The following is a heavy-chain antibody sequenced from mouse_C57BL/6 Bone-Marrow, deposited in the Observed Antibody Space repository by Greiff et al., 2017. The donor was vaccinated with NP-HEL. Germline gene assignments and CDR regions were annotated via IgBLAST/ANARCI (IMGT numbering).Heavy chain of an antibody. D-gene: IGHD2-4*01. J-gene: IGHJ3*01. V-gene: IGHV5-4*03. CDR3: ARVGVWDYDYERFAY. CDR2: ISDGGSYT. Sequence: DVKLVESGGGLVKPGGSLKLSCAASGFTFSSYAMSWVRQTPEKRLEWVATISDGGSYTYYPDNVKGRFTISRDNAKNNLYLQMSHLKSEDTAMYYCARVGVWDYDYERFAYWGQGTLVTVSA. CDR1: GFTFSSYA.